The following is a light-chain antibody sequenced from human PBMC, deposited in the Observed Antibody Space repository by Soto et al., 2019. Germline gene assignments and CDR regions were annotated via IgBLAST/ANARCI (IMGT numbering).Light chain of an antibody. CDR3: QQYAASPRT. J-gene: IGKJ1*01. CDR1: QSVSNNY. CDR2: GAS. Sequence: EIVLTQSPGTLSLSPRERATLSCRASQSVSNNYLAWYQHRPGQAPRLLIYGASTRAPGIPDRFTGSGSGTDITLTISRLEPEDFAVYYCQQYAASPRTFGQGTQV. V-gene: IGKV3-20*01.